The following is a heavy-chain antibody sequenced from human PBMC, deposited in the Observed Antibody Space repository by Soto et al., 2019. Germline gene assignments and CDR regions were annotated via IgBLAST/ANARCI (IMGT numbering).Heavy chain of an antibody. CDR1: VFTFISYW. V-gene: IGHV3-74*01. D-gene: IGHD3-16*02. Sequence: PGWSLRLSCASSVFTFISYWMHWVRQAPGKGLVWVSRINSDGSSTSYADSVKGRFTISRDNAKNTLYLQMNSLRAEDTAVYYCARGQVWEISRGSWFDPWGQGTLVTVSS. J-gene: IGHJ5*02. CDR2: INSDGSST. CDR3: ARGQVWEISRGSWFDP.